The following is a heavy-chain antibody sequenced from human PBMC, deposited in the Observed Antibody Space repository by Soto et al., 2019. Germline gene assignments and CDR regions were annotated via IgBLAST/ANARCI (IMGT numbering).Heavy chain of an antibody. Sequence: KQSQTLSLTCAISGDSVSSNSAAWNWIRQSPSRGLEWLGRTYYRSKWYNDYAVSVKSRITINPDTSKNQFSLQLNSVTPEDTAVYYCARSWAPGDRDYYYYYYMDVWGKGTTVTVSS. D-gene: IGHD7-27*01. CDR1: GDSVSSNSAA. V-gene: IGHV6-1*01. CDR2: TYYRSKWYN. J-gene: IGHJ6*03. CDR3: ARSWAPGDRDYYYYYYMDV.